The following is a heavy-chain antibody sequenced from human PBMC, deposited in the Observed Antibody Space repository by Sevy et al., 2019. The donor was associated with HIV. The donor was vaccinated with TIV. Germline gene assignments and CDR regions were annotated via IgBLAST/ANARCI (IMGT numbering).Heavy chain of an antibody. CDR1: GFTFNNYW. D-gene: IGHD7-27*01. J-gene: IGHJ4*02. CDR2: IKQDGSDK. CDR3: ARSWDYWGQMGY. V-gene: IGHV3-7*03. Sequence: GGCLRLSCAASGFTFNNYWMTWVRQAPGKGLEWVDNIKQDGSDKYYMESVKGRFNISRDNTKNSLYLQLNSLRAEDTAVYYCARSWDYWGQMGYWGQGTLVTVSS.